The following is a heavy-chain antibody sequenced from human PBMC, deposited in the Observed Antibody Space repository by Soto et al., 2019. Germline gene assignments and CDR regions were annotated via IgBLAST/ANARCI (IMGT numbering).Heavy chain of an antibody. D-gene: IGHD1-26*01. V-gene: IGHV3-30*18. CDR2: ISYDGSNE. J-gene: IGHJ4*02. CDR3: AKATYSGSYFSDY. Sequence: QVQLVESGGGVVQPRRSLRLSCAASGFSFSSYGLHWVRQAPGKGLEWVAAISYDGSNEYYADSVKGRFTISRDNSKNTLYLQMNSLRAEDTAVYYCAKATYSGSYFSDYWGQGTLVTVSS. CDR1: GFSFSSYG.